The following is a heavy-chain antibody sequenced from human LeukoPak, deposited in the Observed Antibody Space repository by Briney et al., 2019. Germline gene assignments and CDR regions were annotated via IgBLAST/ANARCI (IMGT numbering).Heavy chain of an antibody. V-gene: IGHV1-2*02. D-gene: IGHD1-7*01. CDR3: AREVTGTLDAFDI. CDR1: GYTFTGYY. CDR2: INPNSGGT. J-gene: IGHJ3*02. Sequence: AASVKVSRKASGYTFTGYYMHWVRQAPGQGLEWMGWINPNSGGTNYAQRFQGRVTMARDTSISTAYMELSRLRSDDTAVYYCAREVTGTLDAFDIWGQGTMVTVSS.